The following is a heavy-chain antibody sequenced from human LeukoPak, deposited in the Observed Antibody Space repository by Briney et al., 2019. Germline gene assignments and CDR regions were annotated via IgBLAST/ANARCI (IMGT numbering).Heavy chain of an antibody. Sequence: GGSLRLSCAASGFTFSTYSMNWVRQAPGKGLEWVSSISSSSSYIYYADSVKGRFTISRDNAKNTLYLQMNSLKGDDTAVYYCAKDSAFYYIDVWGKGTTVIISS. CDR1: GFTFSTYS. CDR3: AKDSAFYYIDV. CDR2: ISSSSSYI. D-gene: IGHD3-10*01. J-gene: IGHJ6*03. V-gene: IGHV3-21*01.